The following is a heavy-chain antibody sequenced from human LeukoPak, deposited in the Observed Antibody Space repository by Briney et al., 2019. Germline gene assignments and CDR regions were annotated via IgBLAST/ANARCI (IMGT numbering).Heavy chain of an antibody. V-gene: IGHV4-59*01. CDR1: GGSISTYY. CDR2: IYYSGST. Sequence: SETLSLTCTVSGGSISTYYWSWIRQPPGKGLEWIGYIYYSGSTNYNPSLRSRVTISVDTSKNQFSLKLSSVTAADTAVYYCARDKAVTTELTQYFQHWGQGTLVTVSS. CDR3: ARDKAVTTELTQYFQH. D-gene: IGHD4-11*01. J-gene: IGHJ1*01.